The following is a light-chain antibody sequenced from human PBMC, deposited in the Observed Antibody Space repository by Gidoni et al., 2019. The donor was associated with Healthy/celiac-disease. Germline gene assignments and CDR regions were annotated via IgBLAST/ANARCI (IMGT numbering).Light chain of an antibody. V-gene: IGKV3-20*01. J-gene: IGKJ1*01. CDR2: GAS. Sequence: ESWLTRSPGARAWSPGERATLSCRAIQCVSSTYLAWYPQKPGQAPRLLIYGASSRVTGVPDRFSGCGSGTDFTLTISRLEPEYFAVYYCQQGAFXQXTKVE. CDR3: QQGA. CDR1: QCVSSTY.